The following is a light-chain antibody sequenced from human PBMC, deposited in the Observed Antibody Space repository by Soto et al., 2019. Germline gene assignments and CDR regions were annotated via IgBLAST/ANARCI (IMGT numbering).Light chain of an antibody. Sequence: QSVLTQPPSVSGAPGQRVTMSCSGSTPNIGNNAVSWYQQVPGKAPKLLINHDDLLPSGVSDRFSGSKSGTSASLAISGLRSDDEADYYCATWDDSLNAAVFGGGTQLTVL. V-gene: IGLV1-36*01. J-gene: IGLJ7*01. CDR3: ATWDDSLNAAV. CDR2: HDD. CDR1: TPNIGNNA.